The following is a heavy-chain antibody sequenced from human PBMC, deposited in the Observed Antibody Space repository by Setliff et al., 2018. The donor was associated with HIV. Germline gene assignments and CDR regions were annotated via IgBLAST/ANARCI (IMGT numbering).Heavy chain of an antibody. D-gene: IGHD1-1*01. V-gene: IGHV3-43*01. Sequence: GESLKISCAASGFTFDDYTMHWVRQAPGKGLEWVSLIRWDGGSTYYADSMKSRFTISRDNSKNSLYLQMSSLRTEDTALYYCAKSFHGGWNPGDLMDYWGQGTLVTVSS. CDR2: IRWDGGST. J-gene: IGHJ4*02. CDR3: AKSFHGGWNPGDLMDY. CDR1: GFTFDDYT.